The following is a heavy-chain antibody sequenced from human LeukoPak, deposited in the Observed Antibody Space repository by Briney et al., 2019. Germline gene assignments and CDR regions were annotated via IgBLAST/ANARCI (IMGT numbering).Heavy chain of an antibody. CDR2: ISWNSGHR. D-gene: IGHD2-2*03. CDR1: GFTFDDYA. Sequence: PGRSLRLSCAASGFTFDDYAMHWVRQAPGKGLEWVSGISWNSGHRGYADSVKGRFTISRDNAKNSLYLQMNSLRAEDTAVYYCARVGTGYCSSTSCLANDAFDIWGQGTMVTVSS. J-gene: IGHJ3*02. CDR3: ARVGTGYCSSTSCLANDAFDI. V-gene: IGHV3-9*01.